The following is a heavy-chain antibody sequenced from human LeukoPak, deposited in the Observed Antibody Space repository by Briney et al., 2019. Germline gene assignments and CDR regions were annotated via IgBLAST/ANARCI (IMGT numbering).Heavy chain of an antibody. Sequence: SETLSLTCTVSGGSISSSDYYWGWIRQPPGKGLEWIGSIYYGGSTYYNPSLKSRVTISVDTSMNQFSLKLSFVTTADTAVYYCARALGYCSGGSCTRGYNWFDPWGQRTLVTVPS. CDR2: IYYGGST. D-gene: IGHD2-15*01. CDR3: ARALGYCSGGSCTRGYNWFDP. V-gene: IGHV4-39*01. CDR1: GGSISSSDYY. J-gene: IGHJ5*02.